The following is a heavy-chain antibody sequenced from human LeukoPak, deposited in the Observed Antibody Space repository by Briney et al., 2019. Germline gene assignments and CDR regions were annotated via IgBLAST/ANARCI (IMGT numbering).Heavy chain of an antibody. CDR2: INPSGGSI. V-gene: IGHV1-46*01. CDR3: ARGTPSMKYYDSSGYNPDLYYFDY. D-gene: IGHD3-22*01. Sequence: GASVNVSCKASGYTFTGYYMHWVRQAPGQGLEWMGIINPSGGSISYTEKFQGRVTMTTDTSTSTVYMELSSLRSEDTAVYYCARGTPSMKYYDSSGYNPDLYYFDYWGQGTLVTVSS. J-gene: IGHJ4*02. CDR1: GYTFTGYY.